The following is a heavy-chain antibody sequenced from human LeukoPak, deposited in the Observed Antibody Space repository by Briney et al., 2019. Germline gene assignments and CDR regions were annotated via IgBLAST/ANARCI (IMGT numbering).Heavy chain of an antibody. CDR3: AKPTGPMIVVVIRGPFDY. Sequence: PGGSLRLSCAASGFTFSSYAMSWVRQAPGKGLEWVSAISDSGFGTYYADSVKGRFAISRDNSRNTLYLQMHSLRAEDSAVYYCAKPTGPMIVVVIRGPFDYWGQGTLVTVSS. J-gene: IGHJ4*02. CDR1: GFTFSSYA. CDR2: ISDSGFGT. V-gene: IGHV3-23*01. D-gene: IGHD3-22*01.